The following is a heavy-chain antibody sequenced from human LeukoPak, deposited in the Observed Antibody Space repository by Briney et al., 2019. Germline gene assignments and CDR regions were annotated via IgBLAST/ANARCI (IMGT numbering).Heavy chain of an antibody. J-gene: IGHJ4*02. CDR1: GFTFSSYW. CDR2: IKQDGSEK. CDR3: AGGRITMVRGVTPRHPPFDY. V-gene: IGHV3-7*01. D-gene: IGHD3-10*01. Sequence: GGSLRLSCAASGFTFSSYWMSWVRQAPGKGLEWVANIKQDGSEKYYVDSVKGRFTVSRDNAKNSLYLQMNSLRAEDTAVYYCAGGRITMVRGVTPRHPPFDYWGQGTLVTVSS.